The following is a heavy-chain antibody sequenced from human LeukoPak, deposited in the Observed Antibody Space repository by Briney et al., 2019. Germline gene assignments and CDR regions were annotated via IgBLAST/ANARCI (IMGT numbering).Heavy chain of an antibody. CDR3: ARDPTYYDFWSGYYSPNALFDY. CDR1: GFTFSSYT. V-gene: IGHV3-21*01. CDR2: ITSSSRDI. D-gene: IGHD3-3*01. Sequence: PGGSLRLSCTASGFTFSSYTMNWVRQAPGKGLEWVSSITSSSRDIYYGDSVKGRFTISRDNAKNSLFLQMTSLRAEDTAMYYCARDPTYYDFWSGYYSPNALFDYWGQGTLVTVSS. J-gene: IGHJ4*02.